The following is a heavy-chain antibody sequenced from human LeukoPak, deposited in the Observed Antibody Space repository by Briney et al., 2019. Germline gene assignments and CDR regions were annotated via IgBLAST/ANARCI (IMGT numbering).Heavy chain of an antibody. V-gene: IGHV3-23*01. D-gene: IGHD3-9*01. CDR1: GFTFSSYA. CDR3: ARSPYDILTGLLDY. Sequence: PGGSLRLSCAASGFTFSSYAMSWVRQAPGKGLEWVSAISGSGGSTYYADSVKGRFTISRDNSKNTLYLQMNSLRAEDTPVYYCARSPYDILTGLLDYWGQGTLVTVSS. J-gene: IGHJ4*02. CDR2: ISGSGGST.